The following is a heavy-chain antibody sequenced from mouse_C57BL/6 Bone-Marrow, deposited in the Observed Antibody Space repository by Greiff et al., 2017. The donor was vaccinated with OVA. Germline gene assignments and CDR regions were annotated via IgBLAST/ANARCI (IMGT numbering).Heavy chain of an antibody. D-gene: IGHD1-1*01. Sequence: QVQLKQPGAELVKPGASVKLSCKASGYTFTSYWMHWVKQRPGQGLEWIGMINPNSGSTNYNEKFKGKATLTVDKSSSTAYMQLSSLTSEDSAVYYCARDYYGSSAYFDYWGQGTTLTVSS. CDR2: INPNSGST. CDR3: ARDYYGSSAYFDY. V-gene: IGHV1-64*01. CDR1: GYTFTSYW. J-gene: IGHJ2*01.